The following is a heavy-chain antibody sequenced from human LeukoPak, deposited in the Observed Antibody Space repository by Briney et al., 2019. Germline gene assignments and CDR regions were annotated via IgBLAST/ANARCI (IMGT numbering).Heavy chain of an antibody. CDR2: ISSSSSYI. CDR3: AKALGYSGYDYDY. V-gene: IGHV3-21*01. CDR1: GFTFSSYS. Sequence: GGSLRVSCAASGFTFSSYSMNWVRQAPGKGLEWVSSISSSSSYIYYTDSVKGRFTISRDNAKNSLYLQMNSLRAEDTAVYYCAKALGYSGYDYDYWGQGTLVTVSS. J-gene: IGHJ4*02. D-gene: IGHD5-12*01.